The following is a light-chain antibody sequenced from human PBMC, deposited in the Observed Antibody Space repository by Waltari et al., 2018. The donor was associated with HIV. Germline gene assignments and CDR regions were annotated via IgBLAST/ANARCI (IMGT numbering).Light chain of an antibody. Sequence: DIQITQSPSSLSASVGDRVTITCRASHGIGNNLNWYHHKPGKAPRLLIFGATSLQGGVPSRFSGSGSGTEFTLTVSSLQPEDFATYYCQQSYSLPQTFGQGTNVEIK. CDR2: GAT. CDR1: HGIGNN. V-gene: IGKV1-39*01. CDR3: QQSYSLPQT. J-gene: IGKJ1*01.